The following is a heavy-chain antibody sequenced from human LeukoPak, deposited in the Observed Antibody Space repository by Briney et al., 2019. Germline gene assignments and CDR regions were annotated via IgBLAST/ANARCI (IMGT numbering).Heavy chain of an antibody. D-gene: IGHD1-14*01. V-gene: IGHV2-5*01. CDR2: VYWNDDK. Sequence: SGPTLVQPTQTLTLTCTFSGFSLSSSGVGVGWIRQPPGKALEWLSLVYWNDDKRYSTSLKSRLIITQDTSKNQVVLTMTNMDPVDTATYYCAHRLSVATGDYMDVWGKGTTVTVSS. J-gene: IGHJ6*03. CDR3: AHRLSVATGDYMDV. CDR1: GFSLSSSGVG.